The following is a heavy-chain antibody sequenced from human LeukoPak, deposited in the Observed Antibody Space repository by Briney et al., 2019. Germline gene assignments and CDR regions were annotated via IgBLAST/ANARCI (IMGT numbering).Heavy chain of an antibody. J-gene: IGHJ6*02. D-gene: IGHD2-8*01. V-gene: IGHV3-66*01. Sequence: PGGSLRLSCVASGFGLSGITMNWVRQAPGKGLEWVSVIYSGGSTYYADSVKGRFTISRDNSKNTLYLQMNSLRAEDTAVYYCARYGRYYGMDVWGQGTTVTVSS. CDR3: ARYGRYYGMDV. CDR2: IYSGGST. CDR1: GFGLSGIT.